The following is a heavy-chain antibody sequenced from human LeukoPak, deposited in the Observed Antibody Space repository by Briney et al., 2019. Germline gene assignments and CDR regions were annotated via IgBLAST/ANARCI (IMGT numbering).Heavy chain of an antibody. CDR3: ARGQLRFWDY. D-gene: IGHD3-3*01. CDR2: IYSSGNT. V-gene: IGHV4-4*07. Sequence: SETLSLTCTVSGGSISNYCWSWIRQPPGKGLEWIGRIYSSGNTMYSPSLKSRVTMSIDTSKNQFSLRLSSVTAADTALYYCARGQLRFWDYWGQGTLVTVSS. J-gene: IGHJ4*02. CDR1: GGSISNYC.